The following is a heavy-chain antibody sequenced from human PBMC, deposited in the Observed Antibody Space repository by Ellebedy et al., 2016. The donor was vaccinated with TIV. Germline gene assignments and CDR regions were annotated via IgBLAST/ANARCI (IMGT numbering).Heavy chain of an antibody. CDR3: TTNPIVGATPNDY. D-gene: IGHD1-26*01. CDR1: GFTFSNAW. V-gene: IGHV3-15*01. Sequence: GESLKISXAASGFTFSNAWMSWVSQAPGKGLEWVGRIKSKTDGGTTDYAAPVKGRFTISRDDSKNTLYLQMNSLKTEDTAGYYCTTNPIVGATPNDYWGQGTLVTVSS. J-gene: IGHJ4*02. CDR2: IKSKTDGGTT.